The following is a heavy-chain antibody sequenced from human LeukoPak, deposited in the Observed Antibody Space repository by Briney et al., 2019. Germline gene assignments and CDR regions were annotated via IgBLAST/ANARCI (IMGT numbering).Heavy chain of an antibody. CDR2: ISGYNDNT. J-gene: IGHJ6*03. CDR3: ARGPIIDIVIVPAADDYYMDV. V-gene: IGHV1-18*01. Sequence: ASVKVSCKASGYTFSSYGISWVRQAPGQGLEWMGWISGYNDNTKYPQKLQGRVTMTTDTSTSTAYMELRSLRSDDTAVYYCARGPIIDIVIVPAADDYYMDVWGKGTTVTVSS. D-gene: IGHD2-2*01. CDR1: GYTFSSYG.